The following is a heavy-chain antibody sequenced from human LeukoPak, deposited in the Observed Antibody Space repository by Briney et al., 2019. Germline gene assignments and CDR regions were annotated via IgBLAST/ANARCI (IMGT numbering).Heavy chain of an antibody. CDR3: ARKDYYGSGSYRSPYWYFDL. D-gene: IGHD3-10*01. V-gene: IGHV5-51*01. Sequence: GEALKISCKGSGYSFTSYWIGWVRQMPGKGLEWMGIIYPGDSDTRYSPSLQGQLTISADKSIRTAYLQWRSLKASDTAMYYCARKDYYGSGSYRSPYWYFDLWGRGTLVTVSS. J-gene: IGHJ2*01. CDR1: GYSFTSYW. CDR2: IYPGDSDT.